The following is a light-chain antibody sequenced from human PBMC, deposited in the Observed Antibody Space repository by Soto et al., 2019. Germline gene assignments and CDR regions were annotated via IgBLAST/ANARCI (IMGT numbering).Light chain of an antibody. Sequence: DLPMTQSPSTLSASVGDRVTITCRASQTISGFLAWYQQKPGKAPNLLIYDASSLGSGVPSRFSGSGSGTEFTLTISSLQPDDFATYYCQQYNSPPPWTFGQGTKVEI. CDR1: QTISGF. J-gene: IGKJ1*01. CDR3: QQYNSPPPWT. V-gene: IGKV1-5*01. CDR2: DAS.